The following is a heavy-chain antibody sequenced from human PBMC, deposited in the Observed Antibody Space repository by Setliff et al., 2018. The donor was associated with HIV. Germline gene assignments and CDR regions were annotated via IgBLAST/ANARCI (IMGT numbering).Heavy chain of an antibody. Sequence: SETLSLTCTVSGGSISSGGYYWSWIRQHPGRGLEWIGYIYYSGNTYYNPSLKSRLTRSVDTSKNHFSLKLSSVTAADTAVYYCARAFCSSASCYGGGDAFDIWGQVTMVTVSS. D-gene: IGHD2-2*01. V-gene: IGHV4-31*03. CDR2: IYYSGNT. CDR1: GGSISSGGYY. CDR3: ARAFCSSASCYGGGDAFDI. J-gene: IGHJ3*02.